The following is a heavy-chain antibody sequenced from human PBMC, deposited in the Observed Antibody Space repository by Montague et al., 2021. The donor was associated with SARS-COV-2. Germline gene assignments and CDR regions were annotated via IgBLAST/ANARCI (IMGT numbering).Heavy chain of an antibody. Sequence: SETLSLTCSVSGDSITNHYWSWIRQPAGKGLEWIGRMHFTGKTNFSPFFSSRLTMSADTSKNQFSLKLTSVTATDTAIYFCARDRFDFGAGRQGTIDFWGQGTLVTVSS. V-gene: IGHV4-4*07. CDR1: GDSITNHY. D-gene: IGHD3-10*01. CDR2: MHFTGKT. J-gene: IGHJ4*02. CDR3: ARDRFDFGAGRQGTIDF.